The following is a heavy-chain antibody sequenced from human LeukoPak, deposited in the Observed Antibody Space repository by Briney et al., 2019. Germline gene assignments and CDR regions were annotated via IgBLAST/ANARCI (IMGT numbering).Heavy chain of an antibody. CDR3: TTDYSSGLKTDFDY. Sequence: PGGSLRLSCAASGFTFSSYWMSWVRQAPGKGLEWVGRIKSKTDGGTTDYAAPVKGRFTISRDDLKNTLYLQMNSLKTEDTAVYYCTTDYSSGLKTDFDYWGQGTLVTVSS. V-gene: IGHV3-15*01. D-gene: IGHD6-19*01. J-gene: IGHJ4*02. CDR1: GFTFSSYW. CDR2: IKSKTDGGTT.